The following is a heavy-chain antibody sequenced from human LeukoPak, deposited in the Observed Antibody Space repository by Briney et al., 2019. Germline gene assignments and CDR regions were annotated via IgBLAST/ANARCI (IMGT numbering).Heavy chain of an antibody. CDR3: ALLTSTVTSPFDY. V-gene: IGHV1-8*02. J-gene: IGHJ4*02. CDR2: MNPNSGNT. CDR1: GYTFTSYD. D-gene: IGHD4-11*01. Sequence: ASVKVSCKASGYTFTSYDINWVRQATGQGLEWMGWMNPNSGNTGYAQKFQGRVTMTRNTSISTAYMELSSLRSEDTAVYYCALLTSTVTSPFDYWGQGTLVTVSS.